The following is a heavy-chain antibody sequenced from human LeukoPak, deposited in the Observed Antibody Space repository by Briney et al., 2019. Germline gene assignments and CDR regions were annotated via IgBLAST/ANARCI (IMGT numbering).Heavy chain of an antibody. Sequence: SETLSLTCAVYGGSFSGYYWSWIRQPPGKGLEWIGEINHSGSTTYNPSLKSRVTISVDTSKNQFSLKLSSVTAADTAVYYCARVIAVAGSSDYWGQGTLVTVSS. CDR1: GGSFSGYY. J-gene: IGHJ4*02. CDR2: INHSGST. CDR3: ARVIAVAGSSDY. D-gene: IGHD6-19*01. V-gene: IGHV4-34*01.